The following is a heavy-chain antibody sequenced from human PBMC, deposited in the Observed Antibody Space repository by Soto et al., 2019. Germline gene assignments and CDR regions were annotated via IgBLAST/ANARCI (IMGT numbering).Heavy chain of an antibody. D-gene: IGHD2-2*01. CDR2: MNPSSGNT. CDR3: ARGTMSCTSRTCPYFFDY. V-gene: IGHV1-8*01. J-gene: IGHJ4*02. CDR1: RSTLTNYD. Sequence: AAKVSQKVSRSTLTNYDINGVLQASGQGLDWMGWMNPSSGNTGYAQKLQGRVTMTRNTSMSTASMELSSLRSEDTAVYYCARGTMSCTSRTCPYFFDYWAQGTLVTVYS.